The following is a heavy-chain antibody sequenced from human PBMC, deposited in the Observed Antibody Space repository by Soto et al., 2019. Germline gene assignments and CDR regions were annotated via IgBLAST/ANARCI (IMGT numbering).Heavy chain of an antibody. D-gene: IGHD3-10*01. V-gene: IGHV4-59*08. Sequence: SETLSLTCTVSGDSISSYFWSWIRQPPGKGLEWIGFIYYSGSTNYNPSLMSRVTISLDTSKNQFSLKLSSVTAADTAVYYCARLVNYYGSANWFDPWGQGTLVTVSS. J-gene: IGHJ5*02. CDR1: GDSISSYF. CDR3: ARLVNYYGSANWFDP. CDR2: IYYSGST.